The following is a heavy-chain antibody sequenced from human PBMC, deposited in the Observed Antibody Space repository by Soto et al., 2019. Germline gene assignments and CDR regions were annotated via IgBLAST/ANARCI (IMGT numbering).Heavy chain of an antibody. CDR2: ISSSSSYI. Sequence: GGSLRLSCAASGFTFSSYSMNWVRQAPGKGLEWVSSISSSSSYIYYADSVKGRFTISRDNAKNSLYLQMNSLRAEDTAVYYCARDHPSITGTTYDAFDIWGQGTMVTVSS. D-gene: IGHD1-7*01. CDR3: ARDHPSITGTTYDAFDI. V-gene: IGHV3-21*01. CDR1: GFTFSSYS. J-gene: IGHJ3*02.